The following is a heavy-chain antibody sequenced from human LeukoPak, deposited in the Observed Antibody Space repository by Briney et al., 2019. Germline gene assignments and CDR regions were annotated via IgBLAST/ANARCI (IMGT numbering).Heavy chain of an antibody. V-gene: IGHV4-31*03. CDR2: IYYSGTT. CDR1: GGSISSGGYY. CDR3: TRGAGDMDV. Sequence: SETLSLTCTVSGGSISSGGYYWSWIRQHPGKGLEWIGYIYYSGTTYYNPSLKSRVTISEDTSKNQFSLKVSSVTAADTAVYYCTRGAGDMDVWGKGTTVTVSS. J-gene: IGHJ6*03.